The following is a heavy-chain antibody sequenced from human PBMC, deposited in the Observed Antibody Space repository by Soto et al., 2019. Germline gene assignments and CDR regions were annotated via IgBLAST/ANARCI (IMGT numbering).Heavy chain of an antibody. CDR2: ISSSGGST. CDR1: GFTFSSYS. D-gene: IGHD3-10*01. Sequence: GGSLRLSCSASGFTFSSYSMHWVRQAPGKGLDYVSAISSSGGSTYYADSVKGRFTISRDNSKNTLYFQMSSLRAEDTAVYYCVKGSITMVRGVIIGYYFDYWGQGTLVTVSS. V-gene: IGHV3-64D*06. CDR3: VKGSITMVRGVIIGYYFDY. J-gene: IGHJ4*02.